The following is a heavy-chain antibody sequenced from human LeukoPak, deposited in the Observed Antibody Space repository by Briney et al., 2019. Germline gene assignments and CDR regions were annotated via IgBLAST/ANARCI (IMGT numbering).Heavy chain of an antibody. V-gene: IGHV1-2*02. D-gene: IGHD3-10*01. CDR1: GYTFTGYY. CDR2: INPNSGGT. J-gene: IGHJ4*02. CDR3: ARVPLWFGELLLDY. Sequence: ASVKVSCKASGYTFTGYYIHWVRQAPGQGLEWMGWINPNSGGTNYAQKFQGRVTMTRDTSISTAYMELSRLRSDDTAVYYCARVPLWFGELLLDYWGQGTLVTVSS.